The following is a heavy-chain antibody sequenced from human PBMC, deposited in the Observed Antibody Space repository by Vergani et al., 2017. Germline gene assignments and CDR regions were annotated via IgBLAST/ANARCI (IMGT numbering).Heavy chain of an antibody. CDR2: IHTSGST. CDR1: GGSISSGSYY. J-gene: IGHJ6*02. D-gene: IGHD3-22*01. CDR3: AIDEGYYDSSGYYYYYYGMDV. Sequence: QVQLQESGPGLVKPSQTLSLTCTVSGGSISSGSYYWSWIRQPAGKGLEWIGRIHTSGSTKYNPSLKSRVTISVDTSTNQFSLKLSSVTAAGTAVYYCAIDEGYYDSSGYYYYYYGMDVWGQGTTVNVSS. V-gene: IGHV4-61*02.